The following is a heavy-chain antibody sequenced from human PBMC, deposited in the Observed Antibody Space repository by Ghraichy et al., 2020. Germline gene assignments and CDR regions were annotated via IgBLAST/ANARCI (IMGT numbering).Heavy chain of an antibody. Sequence: SETLSLTCTVSGGSISSSSYYWGWIRQPPGKGLEWIGSIYYSGSTYYNPSLKSRVTISVDTSKNQFSLKLSSVTAADTAVYYCARTSPPSGWYGGDFDYWGQGTLVTVSS. D-gene: IGHD6-19*01. V-gene: IGHV4-39*01. J-gene: IGHJ4*02. CDR2: IYYSGST. CDR3: ARTSPPSGWYGGDFDY. CDR1: GGSISSSSYY.